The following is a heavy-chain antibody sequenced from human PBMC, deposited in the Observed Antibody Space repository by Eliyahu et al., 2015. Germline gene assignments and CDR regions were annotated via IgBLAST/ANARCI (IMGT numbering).Heavy chain of an antibody. D-gene: IGHD6-13*01. Sequence: QITLKESGPTLVRPTQTLTLTCXFSGFSLTTXXVGVGWIRQPPGKALEWLALIYWDDDKRFSPSLTGRLTITKDTSENQVVLTMSNMAPEDTATYYCAHTAGSVSWYRKSLFDYWGQGTLVTVSS. J-gene: IGHJ4*02. CDR1: GFSLTTXXVG. CDR3: AHTAGSVSWYRKSLFDY. V-gene: IGHV2-5*02. CDR2: IYWDDDK.